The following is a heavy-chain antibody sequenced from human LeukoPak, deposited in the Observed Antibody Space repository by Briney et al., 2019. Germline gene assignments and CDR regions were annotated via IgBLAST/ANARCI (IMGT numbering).Heavy chain of an antibody. CDR1: GFTFSSYW. Sequence: PGGSLRLSCAASGFTFSSYWMSWVRQAPGKGLEWVANIKQDGSETYYVVSVRGRFTISRDNAKNSLYLQMNSLRAEDTAVYYCAKGTAMDDDYWGQGTLVTVSS. V-gene: IGHV3-7*03. J-gene: IGHJ4*02. D-gene: IGHD5-18*01. CDR2: IKQDGSET. CDR3: AKGTAMDDDY.